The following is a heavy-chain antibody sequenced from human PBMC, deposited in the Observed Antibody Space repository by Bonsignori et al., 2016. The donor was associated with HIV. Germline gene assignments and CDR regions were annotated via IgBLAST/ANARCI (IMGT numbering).Heavy chain of an antibody. CDR3: ARFESVWSGSYGAINAFDI. V-gene: IGHV1-69*10. J-gene: IGHJ3*02. D-gene: IGHD1-26*01. CDR2: IIPILGIA. CDR1: GGTFSSYA. Sequence: SVKVSCKASGGTFSSYAISWVRQAPGQGLEWMGGIIPILGIANYAQKFQGRVTITADKSTSTAYMELSSLRSEDTAVYYCARFESVWSGSYGAINAFDIWGQGTMVTVSS.